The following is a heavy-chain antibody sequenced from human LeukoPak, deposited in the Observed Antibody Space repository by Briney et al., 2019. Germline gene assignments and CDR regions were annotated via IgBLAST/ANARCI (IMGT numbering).Heavy chain of an antibody. Sequence: SETLSLTCTVPGGSISSGSYYWSWIRQPAGKGLEWIGRIYTSGSTNYNPSLKSRVTISVDTSKNQFSLKLSSVTAADTAVYYCARGHSSGWLNFDYWGQGTLVTVSS. V-gene: IGHV4-61*02. J-gene: IGHJ4*02. CDR1: GGSISSGSYY. CDR2: IYTSGST. D-gene: IGHD6-19*01. CDR3: ARGHSSGWLNFDY.